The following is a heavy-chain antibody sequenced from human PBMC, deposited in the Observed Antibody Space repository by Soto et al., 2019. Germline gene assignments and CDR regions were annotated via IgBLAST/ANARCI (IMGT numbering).Heavy chain of an antibody. V-gene: IGHV1-18*01. Sequence: QVQLVQSGAEVKKPGASVKVSCKASGYTFASYAISWMRQAPGQGLEWMGWISAYNGNTNYAQKLQGRVTMTTATSTSTAYMALRSLRSAATAVYYCARDPPPPDYWGQGTLVTVSS. CDR3: ARDPPPPDY. J-gene: IGHJ4*02. CDR2: ISAYNGNT. CDR1: GYTFASYA.